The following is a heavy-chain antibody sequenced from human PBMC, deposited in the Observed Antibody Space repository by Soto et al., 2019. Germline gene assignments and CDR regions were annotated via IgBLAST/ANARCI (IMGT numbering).Heavy chain of an antibody. CDR2: ISSSSSYI. J-gene: IGHJ6*02. V-gene: IGHV3-21*01. CDR3: ARDSGGDSSGWNYYYYYGMDV. D-gene: IGHD6-19*01. CDR1: GFTFSSYS. Sequence: VQLVESGGGLVKPGGSLRLSCAASGFTFSSYSMNWVRQAPGKGLEWVSSISSSSSYIYYADSVKGRFTISRDNAKNSLYLQMNSLRAEDTAVYYCARDSGGDSSGWNYYYYYGMDVWGQGTTVTVSS.